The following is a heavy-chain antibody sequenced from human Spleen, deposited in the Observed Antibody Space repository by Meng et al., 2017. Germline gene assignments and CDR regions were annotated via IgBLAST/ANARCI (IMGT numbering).Heavy chain of an antibody. V-gene: IGHV3-33*01. CDR1: GFTFSSYG. CDR2: IGYDGSNR. Sequence: GESLKISCAASGFTFSSYGIHWVRQAPGKGLEWVAVIGYDGSNRYYANSVRGRFTISRDNSKNTLYLQMNSLRAEETAVYYCVRFFNGWVTTFDIWGQGTMVTVSS. CDR3: VRFFNGWVTTFDI. J-gene: IGHJ3*02. D-gene: IGHD3-16*01.